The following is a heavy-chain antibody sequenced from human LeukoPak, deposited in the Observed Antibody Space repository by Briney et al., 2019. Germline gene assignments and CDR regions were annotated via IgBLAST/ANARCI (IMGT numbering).Heavy chain of an antibody. V-gene: IGHV4-39*01. D-gene: IGHD2-2*01. CDR1: GGSISSSSYY. Sequence: SETLSLTCTVSGGSISSSSYYWGWIRQPPGTGLEWIGSIYYSGSTYYNPSLKSRVTISVDTSKNQFSLKLSSVTAADTAVYYCARASVVVPAAIASSDTTIYYFDYWGQGTLVTVSS. CDR2: IYYSGST. CDR3: ARASVVVPAAIASSDTTIYYFDY. J-gene: IGHJ4*02.